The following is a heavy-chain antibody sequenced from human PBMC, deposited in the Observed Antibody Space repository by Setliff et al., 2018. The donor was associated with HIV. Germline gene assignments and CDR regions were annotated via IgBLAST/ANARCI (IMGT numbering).Heavy chain of an antibody. V-gene: IGHV5-51*01. J-gene: IGHJ1*01. CDR3: ATSDYGGNSGHFQH. Sequence: GESLKISCKGSRYSFTNYWIGWVRQMPGKGLGWMGIIYPGDSDIRYSPSFQGQVTISAHKSITTAYLQWRSLKASDTAMYYCATSDYGGNSGHFQHWDQGTLVTVSS. D-gene: IGHD4-17*01. CDR2: IYPGDSDI. CDR1: RYSFTNYW.